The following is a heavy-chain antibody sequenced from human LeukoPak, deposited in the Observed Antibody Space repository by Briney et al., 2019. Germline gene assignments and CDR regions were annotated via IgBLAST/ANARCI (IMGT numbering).Heavy chain of an antibody. V-gene: IGHV4-59*01. CDR2: IYYTGNT. Sequence: SETLSLTCTVSGYSITNYFWSWLRQPPGKGLEWIGYIYYTGNTNYKPSLKSRVTISVDTSTNQFSLRLRSVTAADTAVYYCARGRVAYSAYYFDYWGRGTLVTVSS. CDR3: ARGRVAYSAYYFDY. D-gene: IGHD2-15*01. CDR1: GYSITNYF. J-gene: IGHJ4*02.